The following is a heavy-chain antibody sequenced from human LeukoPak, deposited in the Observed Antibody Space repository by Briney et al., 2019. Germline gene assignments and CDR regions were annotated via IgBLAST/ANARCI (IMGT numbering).Heavy chain of an antibody. J-gene: IGHJ6*03. D-gene: IGHD3-10*01. V-gene: IGHV1-18*01. CDR2: ISAYNGNT. CDR1: GYTFTSYG. Sequence: ASVKVSCKASGYTFTSYGISWVRQAPGRGLEWMGWISAYNGNTNYAQKLQGRVTMTTDTSTSTAYMELRSLRSDDTAVYYCARCPITMVRGVYRMYYYYYMDVWGKGTTVTVSS. CDR3: ARCPITMVRGVYRMYYYYYMDV.